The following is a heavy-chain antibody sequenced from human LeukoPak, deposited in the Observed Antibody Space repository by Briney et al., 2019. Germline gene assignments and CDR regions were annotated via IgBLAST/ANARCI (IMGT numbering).Heavy chain of an antibody. V-gene: IGHV3-20*04. Sequence: PGGSLRLSCAASGFTFEDYGMSWVRQAPGKGLEWVSGISWGGGSTGSADSVKGRFTISRDIAKNSLYLQMNSLRAEDTALYYCARDMAYCSSTSCPLGYWGQGTLVTASS. CDR1: GFTFEDYG. J-gene: IGHJ4*02. CDR2: ISWGGGST. D-gene: IGHD2-2*01. CDR3: ARDMAYCSSTSCPLGY.